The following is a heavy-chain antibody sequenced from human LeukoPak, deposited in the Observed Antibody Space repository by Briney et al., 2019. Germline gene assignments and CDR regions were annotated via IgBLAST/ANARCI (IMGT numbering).Heavy chain of an antibody. CDR1: GGSIKTDNYY. CDR3: SRGLIVVVVAATSQWFDP. Sequence: PSETLSLTCSESGGSIKTDNYYWGWVRQPPGKALEWIGSIYYSGSKWYNPSLKSRVTISLDTSKNQFSLKLSSVTAADTAVYYCSRGLIVVVVAATSQWFDPWGQGTLVTVSS. V-gene: IGHV4-39*07. D-gene: IGHD2-15*01. CDR2: IYYSGSK. J-gene: IGHJ5*02.